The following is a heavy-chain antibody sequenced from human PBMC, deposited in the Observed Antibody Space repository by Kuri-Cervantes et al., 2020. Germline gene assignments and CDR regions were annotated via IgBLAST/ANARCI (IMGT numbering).Heavy chain of an antibody. V-gene: IGHV3-23*01. CDR3: AKYLVANYYYYYMDV. J-gene: IGHJ6*03. CDR2: IRGSGGST. Sequence: GGSLRLSCAASGFIFSSYAMSGVRQAPGKGLEWVSAIRGSGGSTYYADSVKGRFIISRDNSKNTLYLQMNSLRAEHTAVYYCAKYLVANYYYYYMDVWGKGTTVTVSS. D-gene: IGHD5-12*01. CDR1: GFIFSSYA.